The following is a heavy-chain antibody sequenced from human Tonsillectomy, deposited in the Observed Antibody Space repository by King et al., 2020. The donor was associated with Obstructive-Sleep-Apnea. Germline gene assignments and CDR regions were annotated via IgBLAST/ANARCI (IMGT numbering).Heavy chain of an antibody. D-gene: IGHD3-9*01. CDR1: GFTFSHYG. V-gene: IGHV3-30*02. Sequence: VQLVESGGGVVQPGGSLRLSCAASGFTFSHYGMHWVRQAPGKGLGCVSFIRYDGTDKYYADSVEGRFTISRDNSKNTLYLQMNSLRVEDTAIYYCAKPYAIFTGAPGFDYWGQGTLVTVSS. CDR2: IRYDGTDK. J-gene: IGHJ4*02. CDR3: AKPYAIFTGAPGFDY.